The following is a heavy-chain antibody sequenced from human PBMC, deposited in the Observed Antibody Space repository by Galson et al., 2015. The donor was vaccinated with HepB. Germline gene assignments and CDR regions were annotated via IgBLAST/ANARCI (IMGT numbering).Heavy chain of an antibody. CDR1: GFTFDSYA. J-gene: IGHJ6*03. V-gene: IGHV3-30-3*01. CDR3: ARDQKQWEPPGYYYYMDV. CDR2: VSLDGSDE. D-gene: IGHD1-26*01. Sequence: SLRLSCAASGFTFDSYAIHWVRQGPGQGLDWVAVVSLDGSDEHYADSVKGRFTISRDNSKSMVYLQMSSLRLEDTGVCYCARDQKQWEPPGYYYYMDVWGKGTPVTVSS.